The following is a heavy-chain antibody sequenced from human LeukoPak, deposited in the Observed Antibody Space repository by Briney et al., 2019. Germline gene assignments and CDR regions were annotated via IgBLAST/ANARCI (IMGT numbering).Heavy chain of an antibody. CDR1: GGSFSGYY. D-gene: IGHD6-13*01. J-gene: IGHJ4*02. CDR2: IYHSGST. CDR3: AREGRAAAGTVLFDY. Sequence: PSETLSLTCAVYGGSFSGYYWSWIRQPPGKGLEWIGEIYHSGSTNYNPSLKSRVTISVDKSKNQFSLKLSSVTAADTAVYYCAREGRAAAGTVLFDYWGQGTLVTVSS. V-gene: IGHV4-34*01.